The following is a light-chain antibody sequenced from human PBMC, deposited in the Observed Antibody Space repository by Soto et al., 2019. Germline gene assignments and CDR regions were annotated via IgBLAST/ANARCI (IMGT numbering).Light chain of an antibody. CDR3: QHYDTWPVT. CDR2: GAS. CDR1: QSVRNN. J-gene: IGKJ1*01. V-gene: IGKV3-15*01. Sequence: EKVMTQSPATLSVSPGERVTLSCRASQSVRNNLAWYQQKPGQAPRLLIYGASTRATGIPGRFSGSGSGTEFTLTISSLQSEDFAVYYCQHYDTWPVTFGPGTKVEIK.